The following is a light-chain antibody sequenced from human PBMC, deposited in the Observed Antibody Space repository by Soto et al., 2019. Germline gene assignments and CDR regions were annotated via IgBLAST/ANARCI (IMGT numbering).Light chain of an antibody. Sequence: DIQMTQSPSTLSASVGDRVTITCRASQGISSWLAWYQQMPGKAPKVLIYKASILESGVPSRFSGSGSGTEFTLTISSLQPDDFATYYCQQYSRYITFGGGTKVEIK. CDR2: KAS. V-gene: IGKV1-5*03. J-gene: IGKJ4*01. CDR3: QQYSRYIT. CDR1: QGISSW.